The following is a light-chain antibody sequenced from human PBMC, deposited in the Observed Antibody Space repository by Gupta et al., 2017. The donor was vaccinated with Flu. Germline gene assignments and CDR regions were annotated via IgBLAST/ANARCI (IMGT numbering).Light chain of an antibody. CDR3: QAGDSSTPYV. V-gene: IGLV3-1*01. CDR2: QDS. J-gene: IGLJ1*01. Sequence: SYELTQPPSVSVSPGQTASITCSGDKLGDKYACWYQQKPGQSPVLVIYQDSKRAAGIPGRFSGSNSGNTATLTISGTQAMDEADYYCQAGDSSTPYVFGTGTKVTVL. CDR1: KLGDKY.